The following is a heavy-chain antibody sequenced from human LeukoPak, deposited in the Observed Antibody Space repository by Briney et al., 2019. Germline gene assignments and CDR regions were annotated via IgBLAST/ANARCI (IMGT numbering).Heavy chain of an antibody. D-gene: IGHD1/OR15-1a*01. CDR2: IYYSGST. CDR3: ARHGSRQTSRR. V-gene: IGHV4-59*08. Sequence: PSETLSLTCTVSGGSISSYYWSWIRQPPGKGLEWIGYIYYSGSTNYNPSLKSRVTISVDTSKNQFSLKLSSVTAADTAVYYCARHGSRQTSRRWGQGTLVTVSS. CDR1: GGSISSYY. J-gene: IGHJ4*02.